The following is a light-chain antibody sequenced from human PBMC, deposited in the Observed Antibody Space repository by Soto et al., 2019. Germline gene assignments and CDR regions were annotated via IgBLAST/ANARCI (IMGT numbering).Light chain of an antibody. CDR3: QQYENLPT. CDR1: QKINNY. J-gene: IGKJ5*01. Sequence: DIQMTQSPYSLSASVGDRVTITCQASQKINNYLNWYQQKPGRAPKLLIYDASNLEAGVPSRFRGSGYGTDFTFTISRLQPEDIATYYCQQYENLPTFGQGTRPEIK. V-gene: IGKV1-33*01. CDR2: DAS.